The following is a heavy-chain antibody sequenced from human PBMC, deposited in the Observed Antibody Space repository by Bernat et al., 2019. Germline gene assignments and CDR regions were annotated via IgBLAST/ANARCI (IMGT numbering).Heavy chain of an antibody. CDR2: INWNGGRT. J-gene: IGHJ4*02. Sequence: EVQLVESGGGVVRPGGSLRLSCAASGFTFDDYGMSWVRQAPGKGLEWVSGINWNGGRTGYADSVKGRFTISRDNAKNTLYLQMNSLRAEYTALYHCARARGSVIAVAGEEWGQGTLVTVSS. V-gene: IGHV3-20*01. D-gene: IGHD6-19*01. CDR1: GFTFDDYG. CDR3: ARARGSVIAVAGEE.